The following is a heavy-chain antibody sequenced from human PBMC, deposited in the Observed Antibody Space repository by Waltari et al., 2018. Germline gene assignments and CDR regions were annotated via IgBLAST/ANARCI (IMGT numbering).Heavy chain of an antibody. J-gene: IGHJ3*01. CDR1: DVSLSSNCHY. D-gene: IGHD2-21*01. Sequence: HLPLQESCPGLLKPSETLSLTRRVSDVSLSSNCHYWVSFRQPPGQGLEWIVTLSYSGATYSSPTRKSRVTISGDTSRNQLSLILGSVTAADTAVYYCATYIGASIGTAAFDVWGQGTMVTVSA. CDR2: LSYSGAT. CDR3: ATYIGASIGTAAFDV. V-gene: IGHV4-39*01.